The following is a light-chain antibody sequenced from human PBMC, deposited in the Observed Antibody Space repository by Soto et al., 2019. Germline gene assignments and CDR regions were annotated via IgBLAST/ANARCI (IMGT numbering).Light chain of an antibody. J-gene: IGKJ5*01. Sequence: AIRMTQSPSSFSASTGDRVTITCRASQGISSYLAWYQQKPGKAPKLLIYAASTLQSGVPSRFSGSGSGTDFTFTISSLQPEDIATYYCQQYDNLLITFGQGTRLEIK. CDR2: AAS. CDR3: QQYDNLLIT. CDR1: QGISSY. V-gene: IGKV1-8*01.